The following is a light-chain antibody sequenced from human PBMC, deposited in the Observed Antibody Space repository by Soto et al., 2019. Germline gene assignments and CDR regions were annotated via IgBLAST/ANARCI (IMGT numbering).Light chain of an antibody. J-gene: IGKJ1*01. CDR2: AAS. Sequence: IQMTQSPSCLSASVGDGVTITCRASQGIRNYLAWYQQKPGKVPKLLIFAASTLQSGVPSRFSAGGSGTDFTLTINSLQPEDVATYYCQQCHRYLTFGQGTKVDIK. CDR1: QGIRNY. V-gene: IGKV1-27*01. CDR3: QQCHRYLT.